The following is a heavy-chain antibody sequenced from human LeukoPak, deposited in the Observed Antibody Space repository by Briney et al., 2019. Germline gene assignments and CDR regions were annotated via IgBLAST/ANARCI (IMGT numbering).Heavy chain of an antibody. Sequence: PSGTLSLTCAVSGGSISSSNWWSWVRQPPGKGLEWVGEINHSGSTNYNPSLKSRVTISVDTSKNQFSLKLSSVTAADTAVYYCARVGTVTTQGVYYFDYWGQGTLVTVSS. CDR3: ARVGTVTTQGVYYFDY. D-gene: IGHD4-17*01. CDR2: INHSGST. V-gene: IGHV4-4*02. J-gene: IGHJ4*02. CDR1: GGSISSSNW.